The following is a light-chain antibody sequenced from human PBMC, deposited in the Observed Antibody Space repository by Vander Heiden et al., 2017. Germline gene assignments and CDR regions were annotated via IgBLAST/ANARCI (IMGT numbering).Light chain of an antibody. Sequence: SYELTQSLSVSVALGQTARIAWGGNNIRRKNVHWYHQKSGQAPVLVIYRDSVRPSRVPERFSGSNAGNTATLTISRAQAGDEADYYCQVWDSSTHVFGTGTKVTVL. V-gene: IGLV3-9*01. CDR2: RDS. CDR1: NIRRKN. CDR3: QVWDSSTHV. J-gene: IGLJ1*01.